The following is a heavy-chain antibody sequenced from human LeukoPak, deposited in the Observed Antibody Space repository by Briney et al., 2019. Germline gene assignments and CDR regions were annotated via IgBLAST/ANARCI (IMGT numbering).Heavy chain of an antibody. CDR1: GFTFSSYS. D-gene: IGHD2-15*01. CDR3: ARGVVD. Sequence: PGGSLRLSCAASGFTFSSYSMNWVRQAPGKGLEWVAWISSSSGGKNYAASVQGPFTLPRANAKNSLYLQMNSLRAEDTAVYYCARGVVDWGQGTLVTVSS. J-gene: IGHJ4*02. V-gene: IGHV3-21*01. CDR2: ISSSSGGK.